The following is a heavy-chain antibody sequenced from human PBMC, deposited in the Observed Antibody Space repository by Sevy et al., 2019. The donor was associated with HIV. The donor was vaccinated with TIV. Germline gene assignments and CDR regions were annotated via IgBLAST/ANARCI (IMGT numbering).Heavy chain of an antibody. CDR2: VSYDGSTK. Sequence: GGSLRLSCAASGFTFSNYGMHWVRQAPGKGLEWVAVVSYDGSTKYYADFVKGRFTISRDNSKNTVYLQMNTLTTEDTAVFYCAKGSKATDSAFDLWGQGTMVTVSS. CDR1: GFTFSNYG. CDR3: AKGSKATDSAFDL. V-gene: IGHV3-30*18. D-gene: IGHD1-26*01. J-gene: IGHJ3*01.